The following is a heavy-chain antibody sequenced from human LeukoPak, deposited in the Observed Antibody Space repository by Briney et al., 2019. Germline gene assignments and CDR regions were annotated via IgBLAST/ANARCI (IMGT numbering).Heavy chain of an antibody. CDR2: IKQDGSEK. D-gene: IGHD3-9*01. CDR1: GFTFSSYW. CDR3: GTGDILTGSHLHGMDV. J-gene: IGHJ6*02. Sequence: QPGGSLRLSCAASGFTFSSYWMSWVRQAPGKGLEWVANIKQDGSEKYYVDSVKGRFTISRDNAKNSLYLQMNSLRAEDTAVYYCGTGDILTGSHLHGMDVWGQGTTVTVSS. V-gene: IGHV3-7*01.